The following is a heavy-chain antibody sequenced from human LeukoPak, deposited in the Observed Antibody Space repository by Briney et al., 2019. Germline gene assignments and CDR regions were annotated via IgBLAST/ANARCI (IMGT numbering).Heavy chain of an antibody. CDR1: GFTFSSND. CDR2: ISYDGGNK. V-gene: IGHV3-30*18. D-gene: IGHD3-22*01. CDR3: AKWTHYYDSSGYWGAFDI. Sequence: GRSLRLSCAASGFTFSSNDIHWVRQAPGKGLEWVVVISYDGGNKYYADSVKGRFAISRDNSKNTLYLQMNSLRAEDTAVYYCAKWTHYYDSSGYWGAFDIWGQGTMVTVSS. J-gene: IGHJ3*02.